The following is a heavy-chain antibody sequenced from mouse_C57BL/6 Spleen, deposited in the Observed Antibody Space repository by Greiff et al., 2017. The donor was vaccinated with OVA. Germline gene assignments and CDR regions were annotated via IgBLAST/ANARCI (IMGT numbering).Heavy chain of an antibody. CDR2: ISDGGSYT. V-gene: IGHV5-4*01. CDR1: GFTFSSYA. Sequence: EVQLVESGGGLVKPGGSLKLSCAASGFTFSSYAMSWVRQTPEKRLEWVATISDGGSYTYYPDNVKGRFTISRDNAKNNLYLQMSHLKSEDTAMYYCASDYDGNYAMDYWGQGTSVTVSS. D-gene: IGHD1-2*01. CDR3: ASDYDGNYAMDY. J-gene: IGHJ4*01.